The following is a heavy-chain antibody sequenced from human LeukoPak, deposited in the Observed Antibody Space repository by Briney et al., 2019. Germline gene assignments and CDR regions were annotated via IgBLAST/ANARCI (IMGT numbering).Heavy chain of an antibody. J-gene: IGHJ4*02. Sequence: GGSLRLSCAASASSLNAYNMNWVRQAPGKGLEWVSSISYTGTYIYYADSVKGRFTISRDNAQNSLYLQMNSLRAEDTAIYYCVRDRGTYRPIDYWGQGTLVTVSS. CDR1: ASSLNAYN. D-gene: IGHD1-26*01. CDR2: ISYTGTYI. V-gene: IGHV3-21*04. CDR3: VRDRGTYRPIDY.